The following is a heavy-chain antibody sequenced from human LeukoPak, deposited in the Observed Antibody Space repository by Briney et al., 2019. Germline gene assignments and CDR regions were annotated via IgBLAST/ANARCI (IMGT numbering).Heavy chain of an antibody. CDR3: ARRGTYFDY. CDR2: ISTYNGNT. J-gene: IGHJ4*02. CDR1: GYTFTSYG. V-gene: IGHV1-18*01. D-gene: IGHD1-7*01. Sequence: ASVKVSCKASGYTFTSYGISWVRQAPGQGLEWMGWISTYNGNTNYAQKFQGRVTMTTDTSTGTAYMELRSLESDNTAIYYCARRGTYFDYWGQGTLVTVSS.